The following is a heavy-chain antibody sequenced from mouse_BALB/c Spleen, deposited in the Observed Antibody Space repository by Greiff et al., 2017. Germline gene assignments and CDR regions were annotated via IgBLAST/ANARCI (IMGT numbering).Heavy chain of an antibody. CDR3: ARRGYGNYNWFAY. CDR2: INPYNDGT. Sequence: EVQLQQSGPELVKPGASVKMSCKASGYTFTSYVMHWVKQKPGQGLEWIGYINPYNDGTKYNEKFKGKATLTSDTSSSTAYVDLSSLTSEDSAVYYCARRGYGNYNWFAYWGQGTLVTVSA. CDR1: GYTFTSYV. D-gene: IGHD2-10*02. J-gene: IGHJ3*01. V-gene: IGHV1-14*01.